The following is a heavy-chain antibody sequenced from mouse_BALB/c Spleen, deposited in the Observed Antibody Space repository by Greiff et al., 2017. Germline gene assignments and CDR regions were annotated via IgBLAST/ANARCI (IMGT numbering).Heavy chain of an antibody. CDR1: GDSITSGY. Sequence: EVQLQQSGPSLVKPSQTLSLTCSVTGDSITSGYWNWIRKFPGNKLEYMGYISYSGSTYYNPSLKSRISITRDTSKNQYYLQLNSVTTEDTATYYCARDYGSSSPAWFAYWGQGTLVTVSA. V-gene: IGHV3-8*02. D-gene: IGHD1-1*01. CDR3: ARDYGSSSPAWFAY. J-gene: IGHJ3*01. CDR2: ISYSGST.